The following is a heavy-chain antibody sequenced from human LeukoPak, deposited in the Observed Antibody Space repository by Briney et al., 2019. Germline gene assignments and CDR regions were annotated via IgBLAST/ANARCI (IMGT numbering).Heavy chain of an antibody. CDR2: ICYAGSNK. CDR3: ARERTLYVSGSGYGMDV. D-gene: IGHD3-10*01. V-gene: IGHV3-33*01. CDR1: GFAFSSYG. J-gene: IGHJ6*02. Sequence: GGSLRLSCAASGFAFSSYGMHWVRPAQGKGLEWVALICYAGSNKYYADAVKGRFTISRDSSKNTLYLEMSSLRAEDTAVYFCARERTLYVSGSGYGMDVWGQGTTVTVSS.